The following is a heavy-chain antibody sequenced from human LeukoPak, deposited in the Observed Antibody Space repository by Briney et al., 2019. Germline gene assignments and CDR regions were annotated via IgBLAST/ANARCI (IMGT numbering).Heavy chain of an antibody. J-gene: IGHJ4*02. V-gene: IGHV3-23*01. CDR1: GFTFDDYG. CDR2: ISDSGAKT. D-gene: IGHD1-26*01. Sequence: GGSLRLSCAASGFTFDDYGMSWVRQAPGKGLEWVSAISDSGAKTSYADSVRGRFTISRDNSKNMVYLQMNNLRVEDTAVYSCARDWSCDSWGQGTLVTVSS. CDR3: ARDWSCDS.